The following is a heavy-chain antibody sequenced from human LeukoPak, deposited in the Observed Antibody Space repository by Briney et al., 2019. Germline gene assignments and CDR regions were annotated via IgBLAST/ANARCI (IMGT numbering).Heavy chain of an antibody. CDR1: GYTFTSYG. D-gene: IGHD5-18*01. V-gene: IGHV1-18*01. CDR2: ISAYNGNT. CDR3: AREVKRGYSYGLLDYYGMDV. Sequence: ASVKVSCKASGYTFTSYGISWVRQAPGQGLEWMGWISAYNGNTNYAQELQGRVTMTTDTSTSTAYMELRSLRSDDTAVYYCAREVKRGYSYGLLDYYGMDVWGQGTTVTVSS. J-gene: IGHJ6*02.